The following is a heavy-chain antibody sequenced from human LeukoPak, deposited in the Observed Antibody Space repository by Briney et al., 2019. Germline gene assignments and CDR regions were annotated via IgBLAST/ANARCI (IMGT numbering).Heavy chain of an antibody. D-gene: IGHD2/OR15-2a*01. CDR2: IYYTGST. J-gene: IGHJ4*01. CDR1: GASISSFY. V-gene: IGHV4-59*08. CDR3: AALGLVTGAFDS. Sequence: TSETESLTCTVSGASISSFYWSWIRQPPGKPLEWIGFIYYTGSTNYSPSLKSRVSISVGTSQNQFSLKLTSVTAADTAVYYCAALGLVTGAFDSWGENPVVTVSA.